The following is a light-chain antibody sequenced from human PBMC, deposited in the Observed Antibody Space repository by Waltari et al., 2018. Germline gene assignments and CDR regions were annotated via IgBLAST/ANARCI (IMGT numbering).Light chain of an antibody. Sequence: EIVLTQSPGTLSLSPGEGATLSCRASRSVGRSLVWYQQRPGRAPRLLIYGASSRATGIPDRFTGSGSGTDFSLTISRLEPEDFAVYYCQMYVRLPVTFGQGTKVEI. CDR2: GAS. V-gene: IGKV3-20*01. CDR1: RSVGRS. J-gene: IGKJ1*01. CDR3: QMYVRLPVT.